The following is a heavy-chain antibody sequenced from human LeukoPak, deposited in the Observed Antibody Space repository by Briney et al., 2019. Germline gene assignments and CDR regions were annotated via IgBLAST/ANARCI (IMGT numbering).Heavy chain of an antibody. V-gene: IGHV4-31*03. CDR2: IYYSGST. D-gene: IGHD2-2*01. CDR1: GGSISSGGYY. CDR3: ARDSSIVVVPAAISGDAFDI. J-gene: IGHJ3*02. Sequence: PSQTLSLTCTVSGGSISSGGYYWSWIRRHPGKGLEWIGYIYYSGSTYYNPSLKSRVTISVDTSKNQFSLKLSSVTAADTAVYYCARDSSIVVVPAAISGDAFDIWGQGTMVTVSS.